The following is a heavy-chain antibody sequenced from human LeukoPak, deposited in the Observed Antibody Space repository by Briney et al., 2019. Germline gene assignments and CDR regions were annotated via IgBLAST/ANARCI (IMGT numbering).Heavy chain of an antibody. CDR3: ARRYRTARWLQWGYDY. D-gene: IGHD5-24*01. CDR1: GGSFSGYY. J-gene: IGHJ4*02. V-gene: IGHV4-34*01. CDR2: INHSGST. Sequence: PSETLSLTCAVYGGSFSGYYWSWIRQPPGKGLEWIGEINHSGSTNYNPSLKSRVTISVDTSKNQFSLKLSSVTAADTAVYYCARRYRTARWLQWGYDYWGQGTLVTVSS.